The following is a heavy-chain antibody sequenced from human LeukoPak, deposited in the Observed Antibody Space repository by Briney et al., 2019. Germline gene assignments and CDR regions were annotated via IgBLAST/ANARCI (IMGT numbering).Heavy chain of an antibody. D-gene: IGHD5-12*01. CDR2: ISSGGSTI. V-gene: IGHV3-48*01. J-gene: IGHJ2*01. CDR3: ARDEDGDSDFDL. CDR1: GFIFSNYD. Sequence: GGSLRLSCAASGFIFSNYDMNWVRQAPGKGLEWVSFISSGGSTIFYADSVEGRFTISRDDAKNSLYVQMNNLRVEDTAVYYCARDEDGDSDFDLWGRGTLVTVSS.